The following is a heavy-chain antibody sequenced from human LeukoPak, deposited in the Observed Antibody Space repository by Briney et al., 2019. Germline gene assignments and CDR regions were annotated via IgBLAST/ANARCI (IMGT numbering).Heavy chain of an antibody. D-gene: IGHD2-2*01. CDR3: AKQGPGSCGSTSCYGVDY. CDR2: INTNTGNP. CDR1: GYTFTSYA. J-gene: IGHJ4*02. V-gene: IGHV7-4-1*02. Sequence: ASVKVSCKASGYTFTSYAMNWVRQAPGQGLEWRGWINTNTGNPTYAQGFTGRFVFSLDTSVSTAYLQISSLKAEDTAMYYCAKQGPGSCGSTSCYGVDYWGQGTLVTVSS.